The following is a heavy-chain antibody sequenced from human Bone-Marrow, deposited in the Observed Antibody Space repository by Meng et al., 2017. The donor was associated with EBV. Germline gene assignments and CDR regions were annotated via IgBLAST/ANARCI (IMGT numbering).Heavy chain of an antibody. CDR1: GGTLRSDA. D-gene: IGHD3-10*01. J-gene: IGHJ4*02. Sequence: QGQLRQGGAGVEKAGPSVKVSGRPSGGTLRSDAVSWVRQAPGQGLEWMGGLIPMVGAPHYAQKLQGRVTIIADESTSTHSMELNSLRSEDTAMYYCASESGRGFTPDYWGQGTLVTVSS. V-gene: IGHV1-69*01. CDR3: ASESGRGFTPDY. CDR2: LIPMVGAP.